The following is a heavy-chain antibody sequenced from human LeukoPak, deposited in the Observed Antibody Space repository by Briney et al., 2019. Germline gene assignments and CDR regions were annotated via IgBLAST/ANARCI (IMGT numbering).Heavy chain of an antibody. CDR3: ARDLVDYSNPFEY. Sequence: GGSLRLSCAASGFTVSSNYMSWVRQAPGKGLEWVSVIYSGGSTYYADSVKGRFTISRDNSKNTLYLQMNSLRAEDTAVYYCARDLVDYSNPFEYWGQGTLVTVSS. J-gene: IGHJ4*02. CDR2: IYSGGST. D-gene: IGHD4-11*01. CDR1: GFTVSSNY. V-gene: IGHV3-66*01.